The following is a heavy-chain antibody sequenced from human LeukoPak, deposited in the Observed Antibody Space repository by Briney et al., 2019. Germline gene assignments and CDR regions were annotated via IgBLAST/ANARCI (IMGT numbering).Heavy chain of an antibody. CDR1: GYTFTSYY. J-gene: IGHJ6*03. Sequence: ASVKVSCKASGYTFTSYYMHWVRQAPGQGLEWMGIINPSGGSTSYAQKFQGRVTMTRDMSTSTVYMELSSLRSEDTAVYYCARVQRRTVTWNYYYYYMDVWGKGTTVTVSS. V-gene: IGHV1-46*01. CDR2: INPSGGST. D-gene: IGHD4-17*01. CDR3: ARVQRRTVTWNYYYYYMDV.